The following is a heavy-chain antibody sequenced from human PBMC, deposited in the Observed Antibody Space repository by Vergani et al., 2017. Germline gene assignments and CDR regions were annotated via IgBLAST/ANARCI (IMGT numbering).Heavy chain of an antibody. CDR3: AKHFRGCGIDY. Sequence: QVQLVESGGGVVQRGGSLRLSCATSGFTLSNYDMQWIRQGPGKGLEFVAFIQFDGSNQYYADSVKRRFTLSREFSKNTLYLQMNSLGTDDTATYYCAKHFRGCGIDYGGQETQVIVSS. D-gene: IGHD2-21*01. J-gene: IGHJ4*02. CDR1: GFTLSNYD. V-gene: IGHV3-30*02. CDR2: IQFDGSNQ.